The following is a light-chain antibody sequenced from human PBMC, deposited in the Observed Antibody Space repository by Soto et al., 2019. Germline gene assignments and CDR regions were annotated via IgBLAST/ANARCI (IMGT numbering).Light chain of an antibody. CDR2: GAF. J-gene: IGKJ5*01. CDR1: PSFTNF. Sequence: EIVLTQSPATLSLSPGERATLSCRASPSFTNFLAWYQQKPGQAPRLLIYGAFNRATGIPARFSGSGSGTDFPLTISSLEPEDSAVYYCQQRTVWPPVTFGQGTRLEIK. V-gene: IGKV3-11*01. CDR3: QQRTVWPPVT.